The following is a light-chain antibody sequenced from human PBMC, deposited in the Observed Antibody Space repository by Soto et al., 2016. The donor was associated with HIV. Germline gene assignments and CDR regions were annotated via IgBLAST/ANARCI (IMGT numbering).Light chain of an antibody. CDR2: KAS. V-gene: IGKV1-5*03. CDR1: QSISSW. CDR3: QQYNAYSPT. J-gene: IGKJ4*01. Sequence: DIQMTQSPSSLSASVGDRVTITCRASQSISSWLAWYQQKPGKAPILLIYKASSLESGVPSRFSGSGSGTEFTLTISSLQPDDFATYYCQQYNAYSPTFGGGTKVE.